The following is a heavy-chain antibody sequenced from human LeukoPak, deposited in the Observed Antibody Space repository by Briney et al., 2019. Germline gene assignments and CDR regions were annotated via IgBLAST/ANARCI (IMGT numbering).Heavy chain of an antibody. D-gene: IGHD5-18*01. CDR1: GYSISSGYY. CDR3: ARSYGHYYYYMDV. J-gene: IGHJ6*03. V-gene: IGHV4-38-2*02. Sequence: PSETLSLTCTVSGYSISSGYYWGWIRQPPGKGLEWIGSIYHSGSTYYNPSLKSRVTISVDTSKNQFSLRLSSVTAADTAVYYCARSYGHYYYYMDVWGKGTTVTVSS. CDR2: IYHSGST.